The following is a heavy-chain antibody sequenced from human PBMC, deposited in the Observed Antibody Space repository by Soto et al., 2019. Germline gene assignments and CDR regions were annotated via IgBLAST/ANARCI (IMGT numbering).Heavy chain of an antibody. D-gene: IGHD6-19*01. J-gene: IGHJ4*02. Sequence: EVQLVESGGGLVKPGGSLRLSCAASGFTFSSYSMNWVRQAPGKGLEWVSSISSSSSYIYYADSVKGRFTISRDNAKNSLSLQMNSLRAEDTAVYYCARGESSGWYYFDYWGQGTLVTVSS. V-gene: IGHV3-21*01. CDR1: GFTFSSYS. CDR2: ISSSSSYI. CDR3: ARGESSGWYYFDY.